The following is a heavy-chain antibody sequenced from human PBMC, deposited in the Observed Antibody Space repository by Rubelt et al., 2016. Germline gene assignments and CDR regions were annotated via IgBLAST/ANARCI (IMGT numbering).Heavy chain of an antibody. J-gene: IGHJ4*02. Sequence: AYAASVKGRFTISRDDSKNTAYLQMNSLKTEDTAVYYCTRLVDAGEPQGQGVAATSLWGQGTLVTVSS. V-gene: IGHV3-73*01. CDR3: TRLVDAGEPQGQGVAATSL. D-gene: IGHD6-13*01.